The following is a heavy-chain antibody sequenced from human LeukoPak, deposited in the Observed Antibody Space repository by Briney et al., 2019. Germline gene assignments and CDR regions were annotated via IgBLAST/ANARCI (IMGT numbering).Heavy chain of an antibody. CDR1: GFTFSGSA. CDR3: TSPFPDYYDSSGYRPAFDY. Sequence: PGGSLRLSCAASGFTFSGSAMHWVRQASGKGLEWVGRIRSKANSYATAYAASVKGRFTISRDDSKNTAYLQMNSLKTEDTAVYYCTSPFPDYYDSSGYRPAFDYCGQGTLVTVSS. CDR2: IRSKANSYAT. J-gene: IGHJ4*02. D-gene: IGHD3-22*01. V-gene: IGHV3-73*01.